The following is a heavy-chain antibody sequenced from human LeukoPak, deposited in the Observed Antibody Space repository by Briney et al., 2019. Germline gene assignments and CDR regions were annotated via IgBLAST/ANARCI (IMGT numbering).Heavy chain of an antibody. Sequence: GGSLRLTCAASGFTFSSYAMSWVRQAPGKGLEWVSAISGSGGSTYYADSVKGRFTISRDNSKNTLYLQMNSLRAEDTAVYYCAKSSYYDSSGYYREYYFDYWGQGTLVTVSS. CDR1: GFTFSSYA. J-gene: IGHJ4*02. CDR3: AKSSYYDSSGYYREYYFDY. V-gene: IGHV3-23*01. CDR2: ISGSGGST. D-gene: IGHD3-22*01.